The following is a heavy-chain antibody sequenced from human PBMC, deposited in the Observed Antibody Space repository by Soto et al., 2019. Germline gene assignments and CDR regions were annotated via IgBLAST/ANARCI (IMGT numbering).Heavy chain of an antibody. CDR1: GFTFSGYG. CDR2: ISFDGSTK. CDR3: AKGMGLSRVYGMDA. J-gene: IGHJ6*02. Sequence: QVQLVESGGGVVQPGRSLRLSCEASGFTFSGYGMHWVRQAPGKGLEWVAVISFDGSTKYYAESVKGRFTISRDNAKDTLYLQMDGLRAEDTAMYYFAKGMGLSRVYGMDAWGQGTTVTVSS. D-gene: IGHD2-8*01. V-gene: IGHV3-30*18.